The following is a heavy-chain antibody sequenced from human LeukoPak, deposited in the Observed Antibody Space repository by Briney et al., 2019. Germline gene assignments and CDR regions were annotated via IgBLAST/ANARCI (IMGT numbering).Heavy chain of an antibody. D-gene: IGHD5-18*01. CDR2: IYYSGST. Sequence: SETLSLTCTFSGGSISSGGYYWSWIRQHPRKGLEGIGYIYYSGSTYYNPSLKSRVTISVDTSKNQFSLKLSSVTAADTAVYYCARGPGDTAMVLNLYYFDYWGQGTLVTVSS. J-gene: IGHJ4*02. CDR1: GGSISSGGYY. V-gene: IGHV4-31*03. CDR3: ARGPGDTAMVLNLYYFDY.